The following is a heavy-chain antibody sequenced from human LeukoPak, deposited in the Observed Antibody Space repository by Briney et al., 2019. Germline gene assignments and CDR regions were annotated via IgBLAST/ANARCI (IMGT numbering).Heavy chain of an antibody. CDR1: GGSISSGGYY. CDR3: ARFFGYSSGWYGLYWFDP. Sequence: SETLSLTCTVSGGSISSGGYYWSWIRQPPGKGLEWIGYIYHSGSTYYNPSLKSRVTISVDRSKNQFSLKLSSVTAADTAVYYCARFFGYSSGWYGLYWFDPWGQGTLVTVSS. D-gene: IGHD6-19*01. J-gene: IGHJ5*02. CDR2: IYHSGST. V-gene: IGHV4-30-2*01.